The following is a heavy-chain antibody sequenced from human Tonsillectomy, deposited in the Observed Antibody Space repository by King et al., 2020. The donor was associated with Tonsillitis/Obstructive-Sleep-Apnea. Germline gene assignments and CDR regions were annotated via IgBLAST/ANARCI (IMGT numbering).Heavy chain of an antibody. CDR3: ARILGSGSRLDY. Sequence: LQLQESGTGLVKPSETLSLTCTVTGVSISSKNYYWGWIRQPPGQGLEWIGSVYYSGSTHYNPSLKSRGTISVDTSKNQVSLRLSSVTAADTAIYYCARILGSGSRLDYWGQGTLATVSS. J-gene: IGHJ4*02. CDR2: VYYSGST. V-gene: IGHV4-39*01. D-gene: IGHD3-22*01. CDR1: GVSISSKNYY.